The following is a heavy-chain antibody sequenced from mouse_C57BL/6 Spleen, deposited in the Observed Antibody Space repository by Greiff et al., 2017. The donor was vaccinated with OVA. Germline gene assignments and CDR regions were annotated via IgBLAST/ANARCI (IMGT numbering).Heavy chain of an antibody. CDR1: GYTFTDYN. CDR3: ARLYYGSSPYAMDY. J-gene: IGHJ4*01. V-gene: IGHV1-18*01. CDR2: INPNNGGT. D-gene: IGHD1-1*01. Sequence: EVQLQQSGPELVKPGASVKIPCKASGYTFTDYNMDWVKQSHGKSLEWIGDINPNNGGTIYNQKFKGKATLTVDKSSSTAYMELRSLTSEDTAVYYCARLYYGSSPYAMDYWGQGTSVTVSS.